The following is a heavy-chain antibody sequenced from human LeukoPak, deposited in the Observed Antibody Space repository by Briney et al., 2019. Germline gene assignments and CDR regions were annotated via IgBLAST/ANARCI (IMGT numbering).Heavy chain of an antibody. Sequence: PSETLSLTCTVPGGSISSYYWSWIRQPPGKGLEWIGYIYYSGSTNYNPSLKSRVTISVDTSKNQFSLKLSSVTAADTAVYYCARLAAATHGEGNWFDPWGQGTLVTVSS. V-gene: IGHV4-59*08. CDR1: GGSISSYY. D-gene: IGHD6-13*01. CDR2: IYYSGST. CDR3: ARLAAATHGEGNWFDP. J-gene: IGHJ5*02.